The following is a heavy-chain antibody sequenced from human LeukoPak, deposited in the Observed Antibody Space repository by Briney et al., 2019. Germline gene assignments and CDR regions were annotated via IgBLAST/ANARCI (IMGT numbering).Heavy chain of an antibody. Sequence: PGGSLRLSCAPSGFTFSSYAMHWVRQAPGKGLGWVAVISYDGSNKYYADSVKGRFTISRDNSKITLYLQMYSLRAEDTAVYYCARDPGSYYFDYWGQGTLVTVSS. V-gene: IGHV3-30-3*01. D-gene: IGHD1-1*01. CDR3: ARDPGSYYFDY. CDR1: GFTFSSYA. CDR2: ISYDGSNK. J-gene: IGHJ4*02.